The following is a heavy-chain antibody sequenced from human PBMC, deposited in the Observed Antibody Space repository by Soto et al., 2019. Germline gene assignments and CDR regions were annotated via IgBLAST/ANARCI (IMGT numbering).Heavy chain of an antibody. D-gene: IGHD3-10*01. Sequence: QLQLHMSGSGLVKPSQTLSLTCTVSGASITYGAYSWSLIRQTPVKGLEWIGYINHLETTFYNPSFESRLTLSIDRTKNQFSLNLKSMSAADRAVYFCARGGGFDSFDYWGQGILVTVSS. CDR3: ARGGGFDSFDY. J-gene: IGHJ4*02. CDR2: INHLETT. V-gene: IGHV4-30-2*01. CDR1: GASITYGAYS.